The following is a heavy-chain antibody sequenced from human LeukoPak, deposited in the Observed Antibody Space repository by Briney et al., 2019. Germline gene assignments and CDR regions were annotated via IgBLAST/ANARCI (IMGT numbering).Heavy chain of an antibody. CDR3: ARADYYDSSGYSIGYFDY. CDR2: IYYSGST. J-gene: IGHJ4*02. Sequence: PSQTLSLTCSVSGGSISSYYWSWIRQPPGKGLEWIGYIYYSGSTNYNPSLKSRVTISVDTSKNQFSLKLSSVTAADTAVYYCARADYYDSSGYSIGYFDYWGQGTLVTVSS. D-gene: IGHD3-22*01. CDR1: GGSISSYY. V-gene: IGHV4-59*01.